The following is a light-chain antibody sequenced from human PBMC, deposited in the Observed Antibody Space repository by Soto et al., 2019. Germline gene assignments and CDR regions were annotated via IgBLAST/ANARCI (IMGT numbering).Light chain of an antibody. V-gene: IGKV3-15*01. J-gene: IGKJ5*01. CDR1: QSVSSN. Sequence: EIVMTQSPATLSVSPGEGVTLSCRASQSVSSNLAWYQQKPGQAPRLLIYGASTRATGIPARFSGSGSGTEFTLTISSLQSEDFAVYYCQQYNNWPPRVTFGQGTRLEIK. CDR2: GAS. CDR3: QQYNNWPPRVT.